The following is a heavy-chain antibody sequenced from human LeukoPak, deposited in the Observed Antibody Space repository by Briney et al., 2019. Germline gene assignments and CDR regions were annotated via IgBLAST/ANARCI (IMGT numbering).Heavy chain of an antibody. J-gene: IGHJ4*02. CDR1: GGSISSSSYY. D-gene: IGHD4-17*01. Sequence: PSETLSLTCTVSGGSISSSSYYWGWIRQPPGKGLEWVSGISGSGARTYYADSVKGRFTISRDNSKNTLYLQMNSLRAEDTAIYYCLHDYGDYVFDYWGQGTLVTVSS. V-gene: IGHV3-23*01. CDR3: LHDYGDYVFDY. CDR2: ISGSGART.